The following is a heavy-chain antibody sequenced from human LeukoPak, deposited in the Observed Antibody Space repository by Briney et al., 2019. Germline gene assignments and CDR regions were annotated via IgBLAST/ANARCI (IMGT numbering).Heavy chain of an antibody. D-gene: IGHD3-9*01. J-gene: IGHJ4*02. Sequence: GGSLRLSCAASGFTFSSYAMSWVRQAPGKGLEWVSAISGSGGSTYYADSVKGRFTISRDNSKNTLYLQMNSLRAEDTAVYYCAKARILTGSNRYFDYWGQGTLVTVSS. V-gene: IGHV3-23*01. CDR2: ISGSGGST. CDR1: GFTFSSYA. CDR3: AKARILTGSNRYFDY.